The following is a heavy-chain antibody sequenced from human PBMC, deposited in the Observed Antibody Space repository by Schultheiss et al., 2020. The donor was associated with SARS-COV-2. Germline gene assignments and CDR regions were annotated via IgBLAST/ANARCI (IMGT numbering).Heavy chain of an antibody. Sequence: ASVKVSCKASGYTFTSYGISWVRQAPGQGLEWMGWMNPNSGNTGYAQKFQGRVTMTRNTSISTAYMELSSLRSEDTAVYYCATSKVSVAVAGTDYWGQGTLVTVSS. D-gene: IGHD6-19*01. J-gene: IGHJ4*02. CDR2: MNPNSGNT. CDR3: ATSKVSVAVAGTDY. CDR1: GYTFTSYG. V-gene: IGHV1-8*02.